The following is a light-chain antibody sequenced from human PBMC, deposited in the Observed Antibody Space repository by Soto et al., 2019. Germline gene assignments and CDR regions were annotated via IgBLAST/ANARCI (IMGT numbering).Light chain of an antibody. J-gene: IGLJ2*01. CDR3: QSYDSSLREV. Sequence: QSVLTQPPSVSGAPGQRVTISCTGSGSNIGAGYDVDWYQQLPGTAPKLLIYGNSNRPSGVPDRFSGSKSGTSASLAITGLQAEDDADYYCQSYDSSLREVFGGGTKLTVL. V-gene: IGLV1-40*01. CDR1: GSNIGAGYD. CDR2: GNS.